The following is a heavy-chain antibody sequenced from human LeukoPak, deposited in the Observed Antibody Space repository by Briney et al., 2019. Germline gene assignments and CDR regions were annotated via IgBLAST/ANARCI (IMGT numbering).Heavy chain of an antibody. CDR1: GYTFTGYY. V-gene: IGHV1-2*02. CDR3: ARDRGGYSSSWGFDY. CDR2: INPNSGGT. J-gene: IGHJ4*02. Sequence: ASVKVPCKASGYTFTGYYMHWVRQAPGQGLEWMGWINPNSGGTNYAQKFQGRVTMTRDTSISTAYMELSRLRSDDTAVYYCARDRGGYSSSWGFDYWGQGTLVTVSS. D-gene: IGHD6-13*01.